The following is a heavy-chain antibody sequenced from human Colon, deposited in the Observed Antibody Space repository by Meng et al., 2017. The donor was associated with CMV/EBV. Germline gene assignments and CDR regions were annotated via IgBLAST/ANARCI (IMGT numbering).Heavy chain of an antibody. V-gene: IGHV4-4*07. D-gene: IGHD3-10*01. Sequence: VPLRESGPGLVKPSETLSLTCTVSGASITSYYWSWFRQPAGKGLEWIGRVYISGNTNYNPSLKSRVTMSIDTSKNQLSLNIRSVTAADTAVYYCARDSNLSGLAYWGQGTLVTVSS. CDR1: GASITSYY. CDR2: VYISGNT. CDR3: ARDSNLSGLAY. J-gene: IGHJ4*02.